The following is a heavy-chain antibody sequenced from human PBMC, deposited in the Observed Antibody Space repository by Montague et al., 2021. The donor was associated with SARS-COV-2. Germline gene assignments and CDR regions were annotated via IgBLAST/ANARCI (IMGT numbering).Heavy chain of an antibody. CDR2: IYWDDDK. J-gene: IGHJ3*02. CDR1: GFSLTSSGVA. CDR3: AHSSPKLSCGLRWVVGAFDI. V-gene: IGHV2-5*02. Sequence: PALVKPTQTLTLTCTFSGFSLTSSGVAVGWIRQPPGKALEWLALIYWDDDKRYTPSLKTNLTITKVTPKNQVALIMTNMDPVDTATYYCAHSSPKLSCGLRWVVGAFDIWGQGTTVTVSS. D-gene: IGHD4-23*01.